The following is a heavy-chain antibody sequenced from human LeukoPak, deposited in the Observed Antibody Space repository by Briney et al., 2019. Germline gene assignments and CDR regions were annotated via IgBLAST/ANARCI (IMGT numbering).Heavy chain of an antibody. CDR3: ARGRLIAVAGTGRRDAFDI. D-gene: IGHD6-19*01. Sequence: PSETLSLTCTVSGGSISSSGYYWGWIRQPPGKGLEWIGEINHSGSTNYNPSLKSRVTISADTSKNQFSLKLSSVTAADTAVYYCARGRLIAVAGTGRRDAFDIWGQGTMVTVSS. V-gene: IGHV4-39*07. CDR1: GGSISSSGYY. J-gene: IGHJ3*02. CDR2: INHSGST.